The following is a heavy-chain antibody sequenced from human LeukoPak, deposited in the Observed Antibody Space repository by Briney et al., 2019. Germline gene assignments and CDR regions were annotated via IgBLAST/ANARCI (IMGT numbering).Heavy chain of an antibody. CDR1: GGSLSPYY. D-gene: IGHD2-2*02. CDR3: AREGGYCNSGYCYISLDY. J-gene: IGHJ4*02. Sequence: PSETLSLTCTISGGSLSPYYWNWIRQPAGKGLEWIGRIYSSGTANYNPSLRSRVSMSVDTSKNQFSLKLSSVIAAYTAVYYCAREGGYCNSGYCYISLDYWGQGALLTVSS. CDR2: IYSSGTA. V-gene: IGHV4-4*07.